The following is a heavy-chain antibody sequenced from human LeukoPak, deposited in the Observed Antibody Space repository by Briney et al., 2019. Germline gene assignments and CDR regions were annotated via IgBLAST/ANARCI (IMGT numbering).Heavy chain of an antibody. CDR2: IIPIFGTA. CDR1: GGTFSIYA. J-gene: IGHJ4*02. V-gene: IGHV1-69*06. D-gene: IGHD6-19*01. Sequence: SVKVSCKASGGTFSIYAISWVRQAPGQGLEWMEGIIPIFGTANYAQKYQGRVTITADKSTSTAYMELSSLRSEATAVYYCARVWRVGWYYFDYWGQGTLVTVSS. CDR3: ARVWRVGWYYFDY.